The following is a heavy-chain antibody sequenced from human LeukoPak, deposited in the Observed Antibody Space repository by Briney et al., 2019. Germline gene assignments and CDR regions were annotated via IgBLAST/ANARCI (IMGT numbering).Heavy chain of an antibody. CDR2: LGSDGRTT. D-gene: IGHD6-13*01. Sequence: GRSLRLSCAASGFTFSTYGTHWVRQAPGKGLEWVAVLGSDGRTTYYADSVKGRFTISRDNSKNTLYLQMNSLRAEDTTVYYCASLNNIAAAAEDWGQGTLVTVSS. V-gene: IGHV3-30*03. CDR1: GFTFSTYG. CDR3: ASLNNIAAAAED. J-gene: IGHJ4*02.